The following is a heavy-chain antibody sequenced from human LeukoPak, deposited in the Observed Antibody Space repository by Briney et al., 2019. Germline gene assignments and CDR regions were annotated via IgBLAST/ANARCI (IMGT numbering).Heavy chain of an antibody. CDR2: IIPIFGTA. J-gene: IGHJ4*02. V-gene: IGHV1-69*13. Sequence: GASVKVSCKASGGTFSSYAISWVRQAPGQGLEWMGGIIPIFGTANYAQKFQGRVTITADESTSTAYMELSSLRSEDTAVYYCARVYFEAELRFLEWLPLYWGQGTLVTVSS. CDR1: GGTFSSYA. CDR3: ARVYFEAELRFLEWLPLY. D-gene: IGHD3-3*01.